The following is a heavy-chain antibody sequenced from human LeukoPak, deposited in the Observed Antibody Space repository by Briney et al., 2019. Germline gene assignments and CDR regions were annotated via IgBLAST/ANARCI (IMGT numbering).Heavy chain of an antibody. J-gene: IGHJ5*02. Sequence: PSETLSLTCTVSGGSISSYYWSWIRQPPGKGLECIGYIYYSGSTNYNPSRKSRVTISVDTSKNQFSLKLSSLTAADTAVYYCARSELSTVTCGNRFDPWGQGTLVTVSS. CDR2: IYYSGST. CDR1: GGSISSYY. V-gene: IGHV4-59*12. D-gene: IGHD4-17*01. CDR3: ARSELSTVTCGNRFDP.